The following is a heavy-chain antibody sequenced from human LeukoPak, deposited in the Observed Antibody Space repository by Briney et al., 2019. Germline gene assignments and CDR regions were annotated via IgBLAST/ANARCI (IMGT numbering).Heavy chain of an antibody. CDR2: TGVYNGNT. Sequence: ASVKVSCKASGYTFTINGFGWDRQPPGQGLGWMGGTGVYNGNTNYAQKLQGRVTTTTDTSTSTAYMELRSLRSDDTAVYYCARGRAAASFSGPNWFDPWGQGTLVTVSS. D-gene: IGHD6-13*01. CDR3: ARGRAAASFSGPNWFDP. V-gene: IGHV1-18*01. J-gene: IGHJ5*02. CDR1: GYTFTING.